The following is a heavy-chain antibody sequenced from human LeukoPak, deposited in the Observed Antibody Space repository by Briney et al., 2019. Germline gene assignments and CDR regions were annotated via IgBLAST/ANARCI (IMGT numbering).Heavy chain of an antibody. CDR3: ARDGYSYGYDAFDI. CDR1: GFTVSSNY. D-gene: IGHD5-18*01. J-gene: IGHJ3*02. V-gene: IGHV3-66*01. Sequence: GGSLRLSCAASGFTVSSNYMSWVRQAPGKGLEWVSVIYSGGSTYYADSVKGRFTISRDNSKNTLYLQMNSLRAEDTAVYYCARDGYSYGYDAFDIWGQGTMVTVSS. CDR2: IYSGGST.